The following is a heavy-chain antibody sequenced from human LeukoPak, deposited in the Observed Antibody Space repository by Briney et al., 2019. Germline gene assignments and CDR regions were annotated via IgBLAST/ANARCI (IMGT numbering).Heavy chain of an antibody. CDR2: IYNSGTT. CDR3: ARGNKYAGVFDY. CDR1: VGSIRDNC. D-gene: IGHD1/OR15-1a*01. V-gene: IGHV4-59*01. Sequence: SETLSLTCSVSVGSIRDNCWSWIRQPPGKGLEWIGYIYNSGTTSYNPSLKGQVTISVDTSKNQFSLKLYSVTAADTAVYYCARGNKYAGVFDYWGQGTLVTVSS. J-gene: IGHJ4*02.